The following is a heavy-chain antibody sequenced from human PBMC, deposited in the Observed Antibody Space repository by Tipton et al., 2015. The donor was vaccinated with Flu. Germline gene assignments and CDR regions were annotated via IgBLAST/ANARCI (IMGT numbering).Heavy chain of an antibody. Sequence: RSLRLSCAASGFTFDDYAMHWVRQAPGKGLEWVSGISWNSGSIGYADSVKGRFTISRDNAKNSLYLQMNSLRAEDTAVYYCARGGGITIFGVVIHWGQGTLVTVSS. CDR2: ISWNSGSI. J-gene: IGHJ4*02. CDR3: ARGGGITIFGVVIH. CDR1: GFTFDDYA. V-gene: IGHV3-9*01. D-gene: IGHD3-3*01.